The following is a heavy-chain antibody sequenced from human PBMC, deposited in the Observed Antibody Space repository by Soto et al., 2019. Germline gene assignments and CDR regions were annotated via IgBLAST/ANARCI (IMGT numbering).Heavy chain of an antibody. V-gene: IGHV1-18*01. CDR2: ISAYNGNT. D-gene: IGHD2-2*01. Sequence: GASVKVSCKASGYTFTSYGISWVRQAPGQGLEWMGWISAYNGNTNYAQKLQGRVTMTTDTSTSTAYMELRSLRSDDTAVYYCARDVSGLLGRDCSSTGCYAYYYYYMDVWGKGTTVTRLL. CDR1: GYTFTSYG. J-gene: IGHJ6*03. CDR3: ARDVSGLLGRDCSSTGCYAYYYYYMDV.